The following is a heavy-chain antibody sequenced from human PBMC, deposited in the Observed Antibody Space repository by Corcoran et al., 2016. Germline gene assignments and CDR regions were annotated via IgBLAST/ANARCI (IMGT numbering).Heavy chain of an antibody. CDR3: ARESVYYYYYGMDV. V-gene: IGHV3-53*01. CDR2: IYSGGST. CDR1: GFTVSSNY. Sequence: EVQLVESGGGLIQPGGSLRLSCAASGFTVSSNYMSWVRQAPGKGLEWVSVIYSGGSTYYADSVKGRFTISRDNSKNTLYLQMNSLRAEDTAVYYCARESVYYYYYGMDVWGQGTTVTVSS. J-gene: IGHJ6*02.